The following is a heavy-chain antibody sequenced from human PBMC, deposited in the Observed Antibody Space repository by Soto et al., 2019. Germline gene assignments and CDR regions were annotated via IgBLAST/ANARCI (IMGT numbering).Heavy chain of an antibody. Sequence: TGGSLRLSCAASGFSLSNYGMNWVRQAPGRGLEWVSHINDRGSAIYYADSVKGRFTISRDNAKNSLYLQINSLRDEDTAVYYCARDRRWAIDYWGQGTLVTVSS. D-gene: IGHD6-13*01. J-gene: IGHJ4*02. CDR2: INDRGSAI. CDR1: GFSLSNYG. V-gene: IGHV3-48*02. CDR3: ARDRRWAIDY.